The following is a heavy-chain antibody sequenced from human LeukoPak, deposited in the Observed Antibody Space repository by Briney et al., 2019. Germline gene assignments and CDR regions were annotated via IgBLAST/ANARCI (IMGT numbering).Heavy chain of an antibody. CDR3: AGHDSSFDAFDI. CDR1: GGSISSSSYY. V-gene: IGHV4-39*01. J-gene: IGHJ3*02. D-gene: IGHD6-19*01. CDR2: IYHSGST. Sequence: SETLSLTCTVSGGSISSSSYYWGWIRQPPGKGLEWIGSIYHSGSTYYNPSLKSRVTISVDTSKNQFSLKLSSVTAADTAVYYCAGHDSSFDAFDIWGQGTMVTVSS.